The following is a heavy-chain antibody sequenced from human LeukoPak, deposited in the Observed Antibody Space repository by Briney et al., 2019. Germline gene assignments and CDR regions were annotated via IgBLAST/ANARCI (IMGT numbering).Heavy chain of an antibody. J-gene: IGHJ6*03. D-gene: IGHD1-1*01. Sequence: GGSLRLSCAASGFTFSSFDVHWVRQPTGRGLEWVSTIGTASDTYYPGSVEGRFTLSRDNAKNSLYLQMNSLTAGDTAVYYCARGPPRGKYYYMDVWGKGTTVTVSS. CDR2: IGTASDT. V-gene: IGHV3-13*01. CDR3: ARGPPRGKYYYMDV. CDR1: GFTFSSFD.